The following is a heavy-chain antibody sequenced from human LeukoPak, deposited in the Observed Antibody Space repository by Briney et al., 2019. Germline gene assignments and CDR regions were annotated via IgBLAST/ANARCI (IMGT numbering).Heavy chain of an antibody. CDR1: GGSISTYY. V-gene: IGHV4-59*01. Sequence: PSETLSLTCTVSGGSISTYYWSWIRQPPGKGLEWIAYIYYTGTTTYNPSLKSRVTISIDTSRNQFSPNLNSVTAADTAVYYCARGRGDSRGTSFDYWGQGTLVTVSS. CDR3: ARGRGDSRGTSFDY. D-gene: IGHD3-22*01. J-gene: IGHJ4*02. CDR2: IYYTGTT.